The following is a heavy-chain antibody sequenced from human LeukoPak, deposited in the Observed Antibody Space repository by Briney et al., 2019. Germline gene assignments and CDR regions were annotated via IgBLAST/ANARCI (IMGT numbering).Heavy chain of an antibody. CDR1: GFTFSRYA. Sequence: GGSLRLSCAASGFTFSRYAMSWFRQAPGKGLDWVSAISDSGRRTYYADSVKGRFTISRDNSMNTPYLQMNSLRAEDTAVYYCAKRLDGSGNTNFDYWGQGTQVTVSS. V-gene: IGHV3-23*01. J-gene: IGHJ4*02. CDR2: ISDSGRRT. CDR3: AKRLDGSGNTNFDY. D-gene: IGHD3-22*01.